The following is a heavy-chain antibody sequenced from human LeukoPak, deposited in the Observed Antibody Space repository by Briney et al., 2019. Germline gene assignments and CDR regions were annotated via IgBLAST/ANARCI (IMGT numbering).Heavy chain of an antibody. V-gene: IGHV1-18*01. CDR3: ARVLIPPIVGATPLYFDY. CDR1: GYTFTSYG. J-gene: IGHJ4*02. CDR2: ISAYNGNT. D-gene: IGHD1-26*01. Sequence: ASVKVSCKASGYTFTSYGISWVRQAPGQGLEWMGWISAYNGNTNYAQKLQGRVTMTTDTSTSTAYMELRSLRSDDTAVYYCARVLIPPIVGATPLYFDYWGQGTLVTVSS.